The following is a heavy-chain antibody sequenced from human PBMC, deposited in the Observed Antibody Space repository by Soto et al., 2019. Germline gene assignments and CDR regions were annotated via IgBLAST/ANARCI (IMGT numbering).Heavy chain of an antibody. Sequence: KSSETLSLTCTVSGGSISSGDYYWSWIRQPPGKGLEWIGYIYYSGSTYYNPSLKSRVTISVDTSKNQFSLKLSSVTAADTAVYYCARDQDTTVVTRWYYGMDVWGQGTTVTVSS. D-gene: IGHD4-17*01. CDR2: IYYSGST. V-gene: IGHV4-30-4*01. CDR1: GGSISSGDYY. CDR3: ARDQDTTVVTRWYYGMDV. J-gene: IGHJ6*02.